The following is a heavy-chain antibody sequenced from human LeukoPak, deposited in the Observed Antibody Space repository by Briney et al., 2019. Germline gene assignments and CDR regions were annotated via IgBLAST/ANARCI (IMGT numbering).Heavy chain of an antibody. CDR3: ARCPGNVVPAYYYYYMDV. CDR2: IYYSGST. V-gene: IGHV4-59*01. Sequence: PSETLSLTCTASGGSISSYYWSWIRQPPGKGLEWIGYIYYSGSTNYNPSLKSRVTISVDTSKNQFSLKLSSVTAADTAVYYCARCPGNVVPAYYYYYMDVWGKGTTVTVSS. D-gene: IGHD2-2*01. J-gene: IGHJ6*03. CDR1: GGSISSYY.